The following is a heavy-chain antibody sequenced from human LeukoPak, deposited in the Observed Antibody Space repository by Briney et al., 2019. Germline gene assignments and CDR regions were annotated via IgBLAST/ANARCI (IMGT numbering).Heavy chain of an antibody. CDR1: GGSISSYY. D-gene: IGHD3-22*01. J-gene: IGHJ6*02. CDR3: ARACRVIIAYYYYYGMDV. CDR2: IYYSGST. V-gene: IGHV4-59*12. Sequence: SETLSLTCTVSGGSISSYYWSWIRQPPGKGLEWIGYIYYSGSTDYNPSLKSRVTISVDTSKNQFSLKLSSVTAADTAVYYCARACRVIIAYYYYYGMDVWGQGTTVTVSS.